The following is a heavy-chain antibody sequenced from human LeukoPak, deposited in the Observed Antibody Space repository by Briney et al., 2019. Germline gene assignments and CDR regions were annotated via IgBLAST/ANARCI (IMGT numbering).Heavy chain of an antibody. Sequence: GGSLRLSCVASGFTFSSYGMSWVRQAPGKGLEWASAISGSDDSTYYADSVRGRFTISRDVSKNTLFLQMNGLRAEDTALYYCTKAKYYHFDYWGQGTLVTVSS. V-gene: IGHV3-23*01. CDR1: GFTFSSYG. CDR2: ISGSDDST. D-gene: IGHD3-16*01. CDR3: TKAKYYHFDY. J-gene: IGHJ4*02.